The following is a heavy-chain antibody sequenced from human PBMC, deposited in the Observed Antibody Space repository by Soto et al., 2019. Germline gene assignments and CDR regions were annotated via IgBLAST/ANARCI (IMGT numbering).Heavy chain of an antibody. J-gene: IGHJ5*02. CDR2: IYYSGST. D-gene: IGHD6-19*01. Sequence: QLQLQESGPGLVKPSETLSLTCTVSGGSISSSSYYWGWIRQPPGKGLEWIGSIYYSGSTYYNPSLKSRVTISVDTSKNQFSLKLSSVTAADTAVYYCARSGQWLVRFYWFDPWGQGTLVTVSS. CDR1: GGSISSSSYY. V-gene: IGHV4-39*01. CDR3: ARSGQWLVRFYWFDP.